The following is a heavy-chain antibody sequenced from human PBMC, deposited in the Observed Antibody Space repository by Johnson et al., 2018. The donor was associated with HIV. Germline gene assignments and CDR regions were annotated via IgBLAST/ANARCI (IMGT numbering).Heavy chain of an antibody. CDR3: AKDMGYGGNPGAFDI. CDR1: GFAVSSKT. V-gene: IGHV3-53*01. CDR2: IYGGGST. J-gene: IGHJ3*02. Sequence: VQLVESGGGLIQPGGSLRLSCAASGFAVSSKTMSWVRQAPGKGLEWVSLIYGGGSTFYADSVKGRFTISKDNSKNMVYLQMNSLRAEDTALYYCAKDMGYGGNPGAFDIWGQGTMVTVSS. D-gene: IGHD4-23*01.